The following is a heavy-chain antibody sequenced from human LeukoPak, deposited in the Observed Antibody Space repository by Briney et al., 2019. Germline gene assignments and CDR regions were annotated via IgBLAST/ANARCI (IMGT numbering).Heavy chain of an antibody. V-gene: IGHV3-23*01. CDR2: VSGSGGTT. D-gene: IGHD1-26*01. J-gene: IGHJ4*02. Sequence: HPGGSLRLSCGASGFTFGSYVMSWVRQAPGKGLDWVSSVSGSGGTTYYADSVKGRFTISRDNSKNTLYLQMNSLRAEDTAVYYCARAHTGSDVVDYWGQGTLVTVSS. CDR1: GFTFGSYV. CDR3: ARAHTGSDVVDY.